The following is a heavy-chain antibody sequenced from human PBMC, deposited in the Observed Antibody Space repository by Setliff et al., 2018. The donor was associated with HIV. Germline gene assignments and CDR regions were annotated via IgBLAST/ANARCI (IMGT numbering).Heavy chain of an antibody. CDR2: IYHSGSA. J-gene: IGHJ4*02. CDR1: RHSISNGYY. D-gene: IGHD3-3*01. CDR3: AISNFWSGYSTSPPDYFDY. Sequence: SEILSLTCSVFRHSISNGYYWGWIRQPPGKGLEWIGSIYHSGSAYYNPSLESRVTILVDTSKNHFSLNLSSVTAADTAVYYCAISNFWSGYSTSPPDYFDYWGQGMLVTVSS. V-gene: IGHV4-38-2*01.